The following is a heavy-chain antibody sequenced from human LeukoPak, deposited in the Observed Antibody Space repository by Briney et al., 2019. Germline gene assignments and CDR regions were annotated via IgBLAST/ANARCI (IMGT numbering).Heavy chain of an antibody. D-gene: IGHD4-17*01. CDR2: INSDGSST. V-gene: IGHV3-74*01. Sequence: GGSLRLSCAASGFTFSNYWMYWVRQTPGKGLVWVSRINSDGSSTSYADSVRGRFTISRDNAKNTLYLQMNSLRAEDTAVYYCAKSPHDSGHSYLPVVDYWGQGVLVTVSS. CDR3: AKSPHDSGHSYLPVVDY. CDR1: GFTFSNYW. J-gene: IGHJ4*02.